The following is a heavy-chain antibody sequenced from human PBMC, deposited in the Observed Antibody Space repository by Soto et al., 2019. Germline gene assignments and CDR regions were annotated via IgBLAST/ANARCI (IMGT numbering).Heavy chain of an antibody. CDR2: IIPIFGTA. Sequence: ASVKVSCKASGSTVSSYAISWVRQAPGQGREWMGGIIPIFGTANYAQKFQGRVTITADKSTSTAYMELSSLRSEDTAVYYCARDMYLGSWLQFALYASWAQGSLVPVSS. V-gene: IGHV1-69*06. J-gene: IGHJ5*02. D-gene: IGHD5-12*01. CDR1: GSTVSSYA. CDR3: ARDMYLGSWLQFALYAS.